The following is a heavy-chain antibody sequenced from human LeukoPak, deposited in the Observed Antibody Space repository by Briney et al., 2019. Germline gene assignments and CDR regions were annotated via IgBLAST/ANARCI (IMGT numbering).Heavy chain of an antibody. V-gene: IGHV3-7*01. CDR2: IKQDGSEK. Sequence: PGGSLRLSCAASGFTFSSYWMSWVRQAPGKGLEWVANIKQDGSEKYYVDSVKGRFTISRDNAKNSLYLQMNSLRAEDTAVYYCARNLRNGGFWSGDYYMDVWGKGTTVTVSS. D-gene: IGHD3-3*01. CDR1: GFTFSSYW. CDR3: ARNLRNGGFWSGDYYMDV. J-gene: IGHJ6*03.